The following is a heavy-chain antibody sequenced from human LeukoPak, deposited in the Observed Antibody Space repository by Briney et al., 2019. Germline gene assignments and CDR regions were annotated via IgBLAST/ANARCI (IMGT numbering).Heavy chain of an antibody. Sequence: GSLRLSCAASGFTVSSSYMSWVRQAPGRGLEWVSVIYSGGSTDYAESVKGRFTISRDNSKNTLYLQMNSLRAEDTAVYYCARDRRDGYCLGHWGQGTPVTVSS. CDR1: GFTVSSSY. V-gene: IGHV3-66*01. CDR2: IYSGGST. J-gene: IGHJ5*02. D-gene: IGHD5-24*01. CDR3: ARDRRDGYCLGH.